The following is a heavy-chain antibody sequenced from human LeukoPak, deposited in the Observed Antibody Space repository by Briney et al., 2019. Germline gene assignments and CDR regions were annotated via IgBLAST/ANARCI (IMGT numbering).Heavy chain of an antibody. CDR2: IYYSGST. Sequence: SETLSLTCTVSGGSISSSSYYWGWIRQPPGKGLEWIGSIYYSGSTYYNPSLKSRVTISVDTSKNQFSLKLSSVTAADTAVYYCARQASSGYSRYFDYWGQGTLVTVSS. CDR3: ARQASSGYSRYFDY. D-gene: IGHD3-22*01. V-gene: IGHV4-39*01. J-gene: IGHJ4*02. CDR1: GGSISSSSYY.